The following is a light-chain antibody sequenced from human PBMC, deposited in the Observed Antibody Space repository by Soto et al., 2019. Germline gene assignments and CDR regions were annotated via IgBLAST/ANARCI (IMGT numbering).Light chain of an antibody. J-gene: IGKJ1*01. CDR3: QQRGNWPPWT. CDR2: DAS. CDR1: QSVNTY. V-gene: IGKV3-11*01. Sequence: EIVLTQSPATLSLSPGERASLSCRASQSVNTYLAWYQQKPGQAPRPLIYDASNRATGIPARFSGSGSGTDFTLTISSLEPEDFAVYYCQQRGNWPPWTFGQGTKVE.